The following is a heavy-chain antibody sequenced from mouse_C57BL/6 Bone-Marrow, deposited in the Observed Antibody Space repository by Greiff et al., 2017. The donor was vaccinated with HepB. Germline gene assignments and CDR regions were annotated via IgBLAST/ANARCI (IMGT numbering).Heavy chain of an antibody. D-gene: IGHD1-1*01. CDR3: ARPNFRTEVDTDY. CDR1: GYTFTSYW. J-gene: IGHJ2*01. V-gene: IGHV1-55*01. CDR2: IHPGSGST. Sequence: VQLQQPGAELVKPGASVKMSCKASGYTFTSYWITWVKQRPGQGLEWIGDIHPGSGSTNYNEKFKSKATLTVDTSSSTAYMQLSSLTSEDSAVYYCARPNFRTEVDTDYWGQGTTLTVSS.